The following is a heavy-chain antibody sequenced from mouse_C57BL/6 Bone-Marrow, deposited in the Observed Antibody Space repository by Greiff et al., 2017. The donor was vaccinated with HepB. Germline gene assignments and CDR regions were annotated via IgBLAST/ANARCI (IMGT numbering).Heavy chain of an antibody. Sequence: EVQLQQSGPELVKPGASVKISCKASGYTFTDYYMNWVKQSHGKSLEWIGDINPNNGGTSYNQKFKGKATLTVDKSSSTAYMELRSLTSEDSAVYYCARLALRDYGMDYWGQGTSVTVSS. J-gene: IGHJ4*01. V-gene: IGHV1-26*01. CDR1: GYTFTDYY. D-gene: IGHD1-1*01. CDR2: INPNNGGT. CDR3: ARLALRDYGMDY.